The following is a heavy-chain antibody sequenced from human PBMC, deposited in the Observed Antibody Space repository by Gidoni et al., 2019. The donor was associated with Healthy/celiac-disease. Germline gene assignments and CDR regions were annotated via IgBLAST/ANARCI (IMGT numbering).Heavy chain of an antibody. CDR2: IYPGDSDT. V-gene: IGHV5-51*01. CDR1: GYRFSSYL. CDR3: ARGLAYYYDSSGPSPDWYFDL. D-gene: IGHD3-22*01. J-gene: IGHJ2*01. Sequence: EVQLVQSGAEVNKPGVSLTISCKGSGYRFSSYLIGWVRQMPGKGLEWMGIIYPGDSDTRDSPSFQGQVTISADKSISTAYLQWSSLKASDTAMYYCARGLAYYYDSSGPSPDWYFDLWGRGTLVTVAS.